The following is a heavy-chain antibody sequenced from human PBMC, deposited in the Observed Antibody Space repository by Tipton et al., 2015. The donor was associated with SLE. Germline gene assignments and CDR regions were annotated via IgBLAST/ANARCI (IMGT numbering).Heavy chain of an antibody. Sequence: QSGPEVKKPGASVEVSCKVSGYTLTEFYIHWVRQAPGKGLEWMGRFDPEHGEAIYAQKFQGRVTMTEDTSTDTAYMELSSLRSEDTAVYYCARASMVVVDWGFDYWGQGTLVTVSS. CDR3: ARASMVVVDWGFDY. V-gene: IGHV1-24*01. CDR1: GYTLTEFY. CDR2: FDPEHGEA. J-gene: IGHJ4*02. D-gene: IGHD2-15*01.